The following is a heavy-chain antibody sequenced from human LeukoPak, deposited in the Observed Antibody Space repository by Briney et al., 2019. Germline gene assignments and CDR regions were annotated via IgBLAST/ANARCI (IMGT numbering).Heavy chain of an antibody. D-gene: IGHD3-22*01. CDR3: ATYYYDSSGYPLYYFDY. V-gene: IGHV1-2*02. CDR2: INPNSGGT. J-gene: IGHJ4*02. Sequence: ASVKVSSKASGYTFTGYYMNWVRQAPGQGLEWMGWINPNSGGTNYAQKFQGRVTMTRDTSISTAYMELSRLRSDDTAVYYCATYYYDSSGYPLYYFDYWGQGTLVTVSS. CDR1: GYTFTGYY.